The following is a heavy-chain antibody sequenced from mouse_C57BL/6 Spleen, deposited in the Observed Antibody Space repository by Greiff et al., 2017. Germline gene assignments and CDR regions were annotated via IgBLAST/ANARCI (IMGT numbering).Heavy chain of an antibody. CDR1: GYTFTDYY. CDR2: IYPGSGNT. D-gene: IGHD2-12*01. CDR3: ARRGPYSAMDY. V-gene: IGHV1-76*01. Sequence: QVQLQQSGAELVRPGASVKLSCKASGYTFTDYYINWVKQRPGQGLEWIARIYPGSGNTYYNEKFKGKATLTAEKSSSTAYMQLSSLTSEDSAVYCSARRGPYSAMDYWGQGTSVTVSS. J-gene: IGHJ4*01.